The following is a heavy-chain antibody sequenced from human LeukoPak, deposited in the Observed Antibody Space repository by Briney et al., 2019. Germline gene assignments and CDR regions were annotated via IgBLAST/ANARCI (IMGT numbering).Heavy chain of an antibody. Sequence: GGSLRLSCAASGLTFSFYWMHWVRQAPGKGLEWVSRIHSDGSRSYADSVKGRFTISRDNAKNTVYLQMNSLRAEDTAVYYCGLGYGSGGSSYHIDYWGQGSLVTVSS. D-gene: IGHD2-15*01. CDR1: GLTFSFYW. CDR2: IHSDGSR. CDR3: GLGYGSGGSSYHIDY. V-gene: IGHV3-74*01. J-gene: IGHJ4*02.